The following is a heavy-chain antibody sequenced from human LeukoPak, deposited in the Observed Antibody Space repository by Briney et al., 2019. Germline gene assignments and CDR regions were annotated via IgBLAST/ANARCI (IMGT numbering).Heavy chain of an antibody. V-gene: IGHV4-59*01. J-gene: IGHJ4*02. CDR1: GGSISSYY. CDR2: IYYSGST. Sequence: PSETLSLTCTVSGGSISSYYWSWIRQPPGKGLEWIGYIYYSGSTNYNPSLKSRVTISVDTSKNQFSLKLSSATAADTAVYYCARGSSSSSFFFDYWGQGTLVTVSS. CDR3: ARGSSSSSFFFDY. D-gene: IGHD6-6*01.